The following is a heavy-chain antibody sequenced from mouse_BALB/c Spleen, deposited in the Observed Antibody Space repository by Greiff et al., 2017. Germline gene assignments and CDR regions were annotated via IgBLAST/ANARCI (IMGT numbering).Heavy chain of an antibody. Sequence: EVKVVESGGGLVQPGGSLRLSCATSGFTFTDYYMSWVRQPPGKALEWLGFIRNKASGYTSEYSASVKGRFTISSDNYQSILYLQMNTMRAEDSATYCCARDDYYFDYWGQGTTLTVSA. CDR2: IRNKASGYTS. V-gene: IGHV7-3*02. CDR3: ARDDYYFDY. J-gene: IGHJ2*01. CDR1: GFTFTDYY.